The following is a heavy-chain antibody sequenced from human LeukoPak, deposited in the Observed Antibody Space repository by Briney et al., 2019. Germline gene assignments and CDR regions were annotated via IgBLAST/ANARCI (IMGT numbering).Heavy chain of an antibody. J-gene: IGHJ4*02. CDR1: GFTFRDYR. CDR3: AKDILAAALFFDH. CDR2: ISISGTTI. D-gene: IGHD2-15*01. V-gene: IGHV3-11*01. Sequence: GGSLRLSCAASGFTFRDYRMGWIRQAPGKGLEWVSYISISGTTIYYANSVKGRFAMSRDDAKNSLYLQMNSLRDDDTAVYYCAKDILAAALFFDHWGQGTLVTVSS.